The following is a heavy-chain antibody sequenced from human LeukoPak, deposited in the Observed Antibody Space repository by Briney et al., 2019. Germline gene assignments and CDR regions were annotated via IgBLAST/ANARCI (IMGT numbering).Heavy chain of an antibody. Sequence: SETLSLTCAVSGGSISSGGYSWSWIRQPPGKGLEWIGYIYHSGSTYYNPSLKSRVTISVDRSKNQFSLKLSSVTAADTAVYYCARVIQVPAATGGYYYYYGMDVWGQGTTVTVSS. V-gene: IGHV4-30-2*01. CDR2: IYHSGST. CDR3: ARVIQVPAATGGYYYYYGMDV. CDR1: GGSISSGGYS. J-gene: IGHJ6*02. D-gene: IGHD2-2*01.